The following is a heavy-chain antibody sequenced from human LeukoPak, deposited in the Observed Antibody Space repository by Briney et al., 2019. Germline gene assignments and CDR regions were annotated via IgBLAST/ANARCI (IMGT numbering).Heavy chain of an antibody. CDR3: ARTEVWIQLWEY. CDR2: IYYSGST. Sequence: PSETLSLTCTVSGGSISSSSYYWGWIRQPPGKGLEWIGSIYYSGSTYYNPSLKSRVTISVDTSKNQFSLKLSSVTAADTAVYYCARTEVWIQLWEYWGQRTLVTVSS. CDR1: GGSISSSSYY. J-gene: IGHJ4*02. D-gene: IGHD5-18*01. V-gene: IGHV4-39*01.